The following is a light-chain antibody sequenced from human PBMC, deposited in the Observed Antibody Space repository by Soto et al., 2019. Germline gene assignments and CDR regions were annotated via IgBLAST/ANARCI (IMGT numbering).Light chain of an antibody. CDR2: ANS. V-gene: IGLV1-47*01. Sequence: QSVLTQPPSASGTPGQRVTISCSGSSSNIGNNYVYWYQHLPGTAPKFLIYANSQRPSGVPDRFSGSKSGTSASLAISVLRSEDEADYCAAWDDSLDSRVFGGGTKLTVL. J-gene: IGLJ3*02. CDR3: AAWDDSLDSRV. CDR1: SSNIGNNY.